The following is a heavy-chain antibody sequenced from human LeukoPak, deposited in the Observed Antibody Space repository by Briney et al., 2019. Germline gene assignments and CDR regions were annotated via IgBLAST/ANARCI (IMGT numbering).Heavy chain of an antibody. CDR1: GFTFSSYA. CDR3: ARGVDY. Sequence: GGSLRLSCAASGFTFSSYAMHWVRQAPGKGLEWVAVISYDGSNKYYADSVKGRFTISRDNAKNTLYLQMNSLRAEDTAVYYCARGVDYWGQGTLVAVSS. V-gene: IGHV3-30*07. CDR2: ISYDGSNK. J-gene: IGHJ4*02.